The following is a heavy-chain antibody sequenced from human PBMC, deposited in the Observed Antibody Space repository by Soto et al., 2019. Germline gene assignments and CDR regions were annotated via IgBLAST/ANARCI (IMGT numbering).Heavy chain of an antibody. CDR1: GFTFSSYG. CDR3: ASAAGYSYGWSFDY. CDR2: ISYDGSNK. V-gene: IGHV3-30*03. D-gene: IGHD5-18*01. Sequence: ESGGGVVQPGRSLRLSCAASGFTFSSYGMHWVRQAPGKGLEWVAVISYDGSNKYYADSVKGRFTISRDNSKNTLYLQMNSLRAEDTAVYYCASAAGYSYGWSFDYWGQGTLVTVSS. J-gene: IGHJ4*02.